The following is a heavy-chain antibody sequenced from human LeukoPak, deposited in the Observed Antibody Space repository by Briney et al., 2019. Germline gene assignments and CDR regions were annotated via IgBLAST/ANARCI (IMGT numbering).Heavy chain of an antibody. CDR1: GGSISSCY. V-gene: IGHV4-59*01. D-gene: IGHD6-6*01. Sequence: SETLSLTCTVSGGSISSCYWSWIRQPPGKGLEWIGYIYYSGSTNYDPSLKSRVTISVDTSKNQFSLKLSSVTAADTAVYYCARISSSSPYYYYYYMDVWGKGTTVTVSS. J-gene: IGHJ6*03. CDR3: ARISSSSPYYYYYYMDV. CDR2: IYYSGST.